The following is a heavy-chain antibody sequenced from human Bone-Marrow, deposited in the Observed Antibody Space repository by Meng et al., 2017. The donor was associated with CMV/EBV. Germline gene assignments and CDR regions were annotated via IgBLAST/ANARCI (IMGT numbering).Heavy chain of an antibody. CDR2: IHYSGST. D-gene: IGHD3-3*01. J-gene: IGHJ6*02. Sequence: LRLSCTVSGDSIRNYYWNWIRQPPGKGLEWIGFIHYSGSTNYNPSLKSRVTMSVETSKDQISLKLNSVTAADTAVYFCARDPSRSGIYGYYYGMDVWGQGTTVTVSS. V-gene: IGHV4-59*01. CDR1: GDSIRNYY. CDR3: ARDPSRSGIYGYYYGMDV.